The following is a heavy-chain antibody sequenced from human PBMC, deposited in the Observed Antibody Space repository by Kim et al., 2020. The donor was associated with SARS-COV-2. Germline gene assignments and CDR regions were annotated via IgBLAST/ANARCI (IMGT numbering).Heavy chain of an antibody. D-gene: IGHD6-13*01. J-gene: IGHJ6*03. CDR2: INSDGSST. V-gene: IGHV3-74*01. CDR1: GFTFRSYW. CDR3: ATKIAAGWSYYYYYMDV. Sequence: GGSLRLSCAAPGFTFRSYWMHWVRQAPGKGLVWVSRINSDGSSTNYVDSVKGRFTISRDNAKNTLYLQMNSLGAEDTAVYYCATKIAAGWSYYYYYMDVWGTGTTVTVSS.